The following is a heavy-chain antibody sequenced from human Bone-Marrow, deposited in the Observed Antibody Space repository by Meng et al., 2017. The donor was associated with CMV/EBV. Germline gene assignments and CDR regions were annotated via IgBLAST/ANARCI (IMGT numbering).Heavy chain of an antibody. CDR1: GYSFTIYW. Sequence: KVSCKGSGYSFTIYWIGWVRQMPGKGLEWMGIIYPGDSDTRYSPSFQGQVTISADKSISTAYLQWSSLKASDTAMYYCARHGIWASLYYYGMEFWGQGTTVTVSS. CDR2: IYPGDSDT. CDR3: ARHGIWASLYYYGMEF. V-gene: IGHV5-51*01. D-gene: IGHD1-1*01. J-gene: IGHJ6*02.